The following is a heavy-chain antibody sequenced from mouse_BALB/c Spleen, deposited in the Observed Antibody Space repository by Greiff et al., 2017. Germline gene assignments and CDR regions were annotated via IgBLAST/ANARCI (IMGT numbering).Heavy chain of an antibody. Sequence: QVTLKVSGPGILQPSQTLSLTCSFSGFSLSTSGMGVSWIRQPSGKGLEWLAHIYWDDDKRYNPSLKSRLTISKDTSRNQVFLKITSVDTADTATYYCARRDYYEYYFDYWGQGTTLTVSS. J-gene: IGHJ2*01. V-gene: IGHV8-12*01. CDR1: GFSLSTSGMG. D-gene: IGHD1-1*02. CDR3: ARRDYYEYYFDY. CDR2: IYWDDDK.